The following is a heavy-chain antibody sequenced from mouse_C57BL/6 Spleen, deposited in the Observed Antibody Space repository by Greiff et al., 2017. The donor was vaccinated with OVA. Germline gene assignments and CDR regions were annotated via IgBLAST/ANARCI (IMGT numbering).Heavy chain of an antibody. CDR2: INPNYGTT. CDR1: GYSFTDYN. CDR3: ARAFYYGSSFDY. J-gene: IGHJ2*01. Sequence: VHVKQSGPELVKPGASVKISCKASGYSFTDYNMNWVKQSNGKSLEWIGVINPNYGTTSYNQKFKGKATLTVDQSSSTAYMQLNSLTSEDSAVYYCARAFYYGSSFDYWGQGTTLTVSS. D-gene: IGHD1-1*01. V-gene: IGHV1-39*01.